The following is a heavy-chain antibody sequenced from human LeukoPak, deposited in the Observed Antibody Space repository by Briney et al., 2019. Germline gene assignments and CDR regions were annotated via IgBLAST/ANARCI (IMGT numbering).Heavy chain of an antibody. D-gene: IGHD6-19*01. CDR1: GFTFSIYS. Sequence: PGGSLRLSCAASGFTFSIYSMNWVRQAPGKGLEWVSSISSSSSYIYYADSVKGRFTISRDNAKNSLYLQMNSLRAEDTALYYCRAQHSSGSYYFDYWGQGSLVTVSS. J-gene: IGHJ4*02. CDR3: RAQHSSGSYYFDY. CDR2: ISSSSSYI. V-gene: IGHV3-21*01.